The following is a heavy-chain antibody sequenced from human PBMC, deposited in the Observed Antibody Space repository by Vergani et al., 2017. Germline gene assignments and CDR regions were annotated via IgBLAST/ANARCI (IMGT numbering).Heavy chain of an antibody. CDR2: IDHTGRP. D-gene: IGHD4-11*01. CDR3: ARVNTETNGHLYYDYYMDV. J-gene: IGHJ6*03. Sequence: QVQLQQWGGGLLKPSETLSLTCVVNGGSFTSYHWTWIRQSPGEGLECVGDIDHTGRPDYNPSLKSRLTISVDKYRNQFSLTLNSVTATDTAIYFCARVNTETNGHLYYDYYMDVWGQGTAVTVS. CDR1: GGSFTSYH. V-gene: IGHV4-34*01.